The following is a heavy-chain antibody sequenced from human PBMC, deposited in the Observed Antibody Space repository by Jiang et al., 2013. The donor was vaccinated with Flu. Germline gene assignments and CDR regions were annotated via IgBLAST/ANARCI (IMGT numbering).Heavy chain of an antibody. CDR3: ARGSPTATRFSRNSSGYYSNY. V-gene: IGHV1-46*01. J-gene: IGHJ4*02. D-gene: IGHD3-22*01. Sequence: INPSGGSTSYAQKFQGRVTMTRDTSTSTVYMELSSLRSEDTAVYYCARGSPTATRFSRNSSGYYSNYWGQGTLVTVSS. CDR2: INPSGGST.